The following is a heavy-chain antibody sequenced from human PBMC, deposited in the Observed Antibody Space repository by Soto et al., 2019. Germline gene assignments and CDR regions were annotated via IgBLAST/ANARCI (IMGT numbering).Heavy chain of an antibody. D-gene: IGHD5-18*01. V-gene: IGHV4-59*01. CDR1: GGSISSYY. CDR3: ARDRYGYRDDYYYYYYMDV. CDR2: IYYSGST. Sequence: SATLSLTCTVSGGSISSYYWSWIRQPPGKGLEWIGYIYYSGSTNYNPSLKSRVTISVDTSKNQFSLKLSSVTAADTAVYYCARDRYGYRDDYYYYYYMDVWGKGTTVTVSS. J-gene: IGHJ6*03.